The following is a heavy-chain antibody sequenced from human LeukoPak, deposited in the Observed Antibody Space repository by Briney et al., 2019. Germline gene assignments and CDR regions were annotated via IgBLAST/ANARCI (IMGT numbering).Heavy chain of an antibody. CDR1: GYTFTGYY. D-gene: IGHD3-22*01. J-gene: IGHJ3*02. CDR2: INPNSGGT. Sequence: ASVKVSCKASGYTFTGYYMHWVRQAPGQGLEWMGWINPNSGGTTYAQNFQGRVTLTRDTSISTAYMELSRLRSDDTAVYYCARATFPYYYDSTGLNAFDIWGQGTMVTVSS. CDR3: ARATFPYYYDSTGLNAFDI. V-gene: IGHV1-2*02.